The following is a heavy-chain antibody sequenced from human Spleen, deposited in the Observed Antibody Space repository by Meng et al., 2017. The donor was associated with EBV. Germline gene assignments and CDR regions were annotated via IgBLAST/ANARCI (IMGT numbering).Heavy chain of an antibody. CDR1: GYTFTSDS. Sequence: QVHLVQSGAEFKKRGASVKVSCKASGYTFTSDSMHWVRQAPGQGPEWMGWINTRTGNPMYAQGFTGRFVFSLDTSVSTAYLQISSLEAEDTAVYYCARQSPIAATPTGLDPWGQGTLVTVSS. J-gene: IGHJ5*02. CDR2: INTRTGNP. D-gene: IGHD6-25*01. V-gene: IGHV7-4-1*02. CDR3: ARQSPIAATPTGLDP.